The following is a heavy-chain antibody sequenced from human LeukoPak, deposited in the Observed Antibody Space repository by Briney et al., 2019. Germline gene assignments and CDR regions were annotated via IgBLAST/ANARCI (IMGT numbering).Heavy chain of an antibody. CDR2: ISVSGGST. Sequence: PGGSLRLSCAASGFTFSSYAMGWVRQAPGKGLVWVSAISVSGGSTYYADSVKGRFTITRDNSKNTLYLQMNSLRAEDTALYYCAKRGGGSYYDAFDIWGQGTMVTVSS. CDR3: AKRGGGSYYDAFDI. J-gene: IGHJ3*02. D-gene: IGHD1-26*01. CDR1: GFTFSSYA. V-gene: IGHV3-23*01.